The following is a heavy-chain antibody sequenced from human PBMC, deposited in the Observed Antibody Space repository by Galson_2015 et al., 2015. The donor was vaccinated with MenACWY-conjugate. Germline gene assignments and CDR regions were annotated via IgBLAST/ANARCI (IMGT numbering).Heavy chain of an antibody. D-gene: IGHD3-22*01. CDR3: ERIETYYDGLGHLNGGQDGFDI. CDR2: INTKTEGGNN. V-gene: IGHV3-15*01. J-gene: IGHJ3*02. CDR1: GFTFRNDW. Sequence: SLRLSCAASGFTFRNDWMSWVRQAPGMGLEWIGRINTKTEGGNNEYAAHVKGRFTISKADSKNTVHLQMHSLKTEDTAAYSCERIETYYDGLGHLNGGQDGFDIWGQGTLVTVSS.